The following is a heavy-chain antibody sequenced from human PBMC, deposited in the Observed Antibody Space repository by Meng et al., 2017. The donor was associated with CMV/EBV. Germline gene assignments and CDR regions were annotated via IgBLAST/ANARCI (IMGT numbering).Heavy chain of an antibody. CDR2: MNPNSGNT. J-gene: IGHJ6*02. V-gene: IGHV1-8*01. CDR3: ARDRGITIFGVVIPAGMDV. Sequence: ASVKVSCKASGYTFTSYDINWVRQATGQGLEWMGWMNPNSGNTGYAQKFQGRVTMTRNTSISTAYMELSSLRSEDTAVYYCARDRGITIFGVVIPAGMDVWGQGTTVTVSS. D-gene: IGHD3-3*01. CDR1: GYTFTSYD.